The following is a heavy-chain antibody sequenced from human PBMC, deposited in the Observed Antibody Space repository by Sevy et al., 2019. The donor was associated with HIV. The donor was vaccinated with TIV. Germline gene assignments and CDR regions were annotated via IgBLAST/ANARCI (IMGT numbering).Heavy chain of an antibody. CDR2: RYYTGSA. V-gene: IGHV4-59*01. J-gene: IGHJ5*02. Sequence: SESLSLTCTVSGGSISSYYWTWIRQPPGKGLEWIGYRYYTGSANYNHSLKSRVTISVDTSKNQFSLKLSSVTAADTAVYYCARYYYDNSGPGSWFDPWGQGTLVTVSS. CDR1: GGSISSYY. CDR3: ARYYYDNSGPGSWFDP. D-gene: IGHD3-22*01.